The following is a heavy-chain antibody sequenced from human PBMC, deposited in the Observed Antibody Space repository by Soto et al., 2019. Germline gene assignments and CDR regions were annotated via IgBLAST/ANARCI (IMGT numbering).Heavy chain of an antibody. D-gene: IGHD6-19*01. CDR1: GFTFSSYG. Sequence: PGGSLRLSCAASGFTFSSYGMHWVRQAPGKGLEWVAVISYDGSNKYYADSVKGRFTISRDNSKNTLYLQMNSLRAEDTAVYYCAKEYSSGWSYFDYWGQGTLVTLSS. CDR2: ISYDGSNK. J-gene: IGHJ4*02. V-gene: IGHV3-30*18. CDR3: AKEYSSGWSYFDY.